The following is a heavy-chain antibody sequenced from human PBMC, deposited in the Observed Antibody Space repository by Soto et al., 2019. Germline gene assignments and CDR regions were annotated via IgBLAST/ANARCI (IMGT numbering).Heavy chain of an antibody. J-gene: IGHJ4*02. Sequence: SSETLSLTCTVSGGSVSRDSNFWSWIRQPPGKGLEWIGYIYYSGPTRYNPSLESRVTISIDSSKNQVSLNLTSVTAVGTAVYYCARGYSHYAHWGREPWSPSPQ. CDR2: IYYSGPT. CDR3: ARGYSHYAH. V-gene: IGHV4-61*01. D-gene: IGHD4-4*01. CDR1: GGSVSRDSNF.